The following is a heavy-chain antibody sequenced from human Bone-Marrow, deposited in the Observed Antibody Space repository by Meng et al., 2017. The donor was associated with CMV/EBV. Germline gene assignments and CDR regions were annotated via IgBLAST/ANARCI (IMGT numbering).Heavy chain of an antibody. CDR1: GGSISSGSYY. CDR2: IYYSGST. J-gene: IGHJ4*02. Sequence: QLQLQESGPGLVKPSETLSLTCTVSGGSISSGSYYWGWIRQPPGKGLEWIGSIYYSGSTYYSPSLKSRVTISVDTSKNQFSLKLSSVTAADTAVYYCARDYRLTYYDILTGPYRGYYFDYWGQGTLVTVSS. D-gene: IGHD3-9*01. CDR3: ARDYRLTYYDILTGPYRGYYFDY. V-gene: IGHV4-39*07.